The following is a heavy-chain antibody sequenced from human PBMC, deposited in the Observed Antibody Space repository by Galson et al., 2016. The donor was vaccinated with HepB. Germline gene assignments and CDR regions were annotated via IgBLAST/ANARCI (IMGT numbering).Heavy chain of an antibody. Sequence: CAISGDSVSRNNAAWNWIRQSPSRGLEWLGRTYYKSKWYNDYSFSVSSRITINADTSKNQVSLQLHSVSPEDTAVYFCARDCTGGTCKFARHDAFDIWGQGTMVTVSS. CDR3: ARDCTGGTCKFARHDAFDI. CDR2: TYYKSKWYN. D-gene: IGHD2-8*02. CDR1: GDSVSRNNAA. J-gene: IGHJ3*02. V-gene: IGHV6-1*01.